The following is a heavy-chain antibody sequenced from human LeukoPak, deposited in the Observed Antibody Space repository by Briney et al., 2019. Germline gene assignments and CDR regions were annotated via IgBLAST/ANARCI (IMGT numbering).Heavy chain of an antibody. CDR3: AGEPATTTVTYPFFDY. CDR1: GYTFTSYY. J-gene: IGHJ4*02. V-gene: IGHV1-46*01. CDR2: INPSGGST. Sequence: ASVKVSCKASGYTFTSYYMHWVRQAPGQGLERMGIINPSGGSTTYAQKFQGRVTMTRDTSTSTVYMELSSLRSEDTAVYYCAGEPATTTVTYPFFDYWGQGTLVTVSS. D-gene: IGHD4-17*01.